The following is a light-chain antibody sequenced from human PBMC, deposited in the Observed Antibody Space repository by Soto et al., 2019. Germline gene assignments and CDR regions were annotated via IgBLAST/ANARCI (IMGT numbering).Light chain of an antibody. Sequence: DIQMTQSPSSLSASVGDRVTITCQACQDITNSLNWYQQKPGKAPKFLIYDASILETGVPSRFSGSGSGTDFTFTISSLQPEDVATYYCQQYDNLPLTFGPGTTVDIE. CDR1: QDITNS. CDR3: QQYDNLPLT. CDR2: DAS. J-gene: IGKJ3*01. V-gene: IGKV1-33*01.